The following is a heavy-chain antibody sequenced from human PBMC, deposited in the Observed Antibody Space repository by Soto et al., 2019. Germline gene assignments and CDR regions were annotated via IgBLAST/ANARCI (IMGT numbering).Heavy chain of an antibody. Sequence: QVQLVQSGAEVKKPGASVKVSCKASGYTFTSYGISWVRQAPGQGLEWMGWISAYNGNTNYAQKLQGRHIMHTDTSTSTATMERRGLSSDDRAVYYWAGGYSYGGIFDHRGQGTLVTVSP. CDR3: AGGYSYGGIFDH. D-gene: IGHD5-18*01. CDR2: ISAYNGNT. V-gene: IGHV1-18*01. CDR1: GYTFTSYG. J-gene: IGHJ4*02.